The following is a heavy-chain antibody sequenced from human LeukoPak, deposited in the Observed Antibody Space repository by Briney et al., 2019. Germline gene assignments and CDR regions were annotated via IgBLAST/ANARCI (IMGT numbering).Heavy chain of an antibody. CDR1: GYTFTGYY. Sequence: ASVTVSCKASGYTFTGYYMHWVRQAPGQGLEWMGWINPNSGGTNYVQKFQGRVTMTRDTSISTAYMELSRLRSDDTAVYYCARDWNSELLWFGELSHPYYYYYYGMDVWGQGTTVTVSS. J-gene: IGHJ6*02. V-gene: IGHV1-2*02. CDR3: ARDWNSELLWFGELSHPYYYYYYGMDV. CDR2: INPNSGGT. D-gene: IGHD3-10*01.